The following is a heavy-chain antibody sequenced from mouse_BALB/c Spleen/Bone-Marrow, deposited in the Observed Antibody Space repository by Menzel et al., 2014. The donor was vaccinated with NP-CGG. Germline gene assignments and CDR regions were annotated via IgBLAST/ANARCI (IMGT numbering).Heavy chain of an antibody. CDR1: GFNIKDTY. J-gene: IGHJ2*01. D-gene: IGHD1-1*01. CDR3: ANYVYGDYFDY. Sequence: EVQLQQSGAELVKPGASVKLSCTASGFNIKDTYMHWVKQRPEQGLEWIGRIDPANVNTKYDPKFQGKATITADTSSNTAYLQLSRLTSEDTAVYYCANYVYGDYFDYWGQGPTLTVSS. CDR2: IDPANVNT. V-gene: IGHV14-3*02.